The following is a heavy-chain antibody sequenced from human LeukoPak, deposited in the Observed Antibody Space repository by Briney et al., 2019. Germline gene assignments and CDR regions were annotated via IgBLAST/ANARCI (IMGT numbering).Heavy chain of an antibody. CDR1: GYTFTSYY. CDR3: ARVNLVGDNAWWFDP. D-gene: IGHD1-26*01. CDR2: INPTGGST. J-gene: IGHJ5*02. V-gene: IGHV1-46*01. Sequence: GASVKVSCKPSGYTFTSYYMQWVRQAPAQGLEWMGLINPTGGSTGYAQKFQGRVTMTRDMSTSTDYMELSSLRSEDTAIYYCARVNLVGDNAWWFDPWGQGTLVTVSS.